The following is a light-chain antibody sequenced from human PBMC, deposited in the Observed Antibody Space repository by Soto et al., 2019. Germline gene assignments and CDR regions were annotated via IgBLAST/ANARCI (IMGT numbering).Light chain of an antibody. CDR1: QSISNY. Sequence: DIQMTQSPSSLSASVGDRVTITCRASQSISNYLNWYQQKPGKAARLLIYAASSLRSGVPSRFSGSGSGTDFTLTISSLQPEDFATYYCQQSYSTPFTFGGGTKVEIK. CDR3: QQSYSTPFT. CDR2: AAS. V-gene: IGKV1-39*01. J-gene: IGKJ4*01.